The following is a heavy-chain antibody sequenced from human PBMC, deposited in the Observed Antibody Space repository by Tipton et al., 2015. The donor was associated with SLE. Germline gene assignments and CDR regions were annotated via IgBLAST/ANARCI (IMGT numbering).Heavy chain of an antibody. V-gene: IGHV4-34*01. CDR3: VGDSLDV. CDR1: GGYFSGHY. CDR2: INDAGVT. Sequence: TLSLTCAVSGGYFSGHYWNWIRQPPGKGLEWIGEINDAGVTNHNPSLKSRVTISVDRSKNHFSLRLSSVTAADTAVYYCVGDSLDVWDKGTTVTVSS. D-gene: IGHD3-16*01. J-gene: IGHJ6*03.